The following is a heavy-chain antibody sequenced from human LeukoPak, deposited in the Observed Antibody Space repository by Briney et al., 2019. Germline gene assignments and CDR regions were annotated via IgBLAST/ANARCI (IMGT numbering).Heavy chain of an antibody. Sequence: GGSLRLSGAASGFTFSSYGMHWVRQAPGKGLEWVAVISYDGSNKYYADSVKGRFTISRDNSKNTLYLQMNSLRAEDTAVYYCAKDRGTAMDVPYYYYYGMDVWGQGTTVTVSS. CDR1: GFTFSSYG. V-gene: IGHV3-30*18. CDR3: AKDRGTAMDVPYYYYYGMDV. CDR2: ISYDGSNK. D-gene: IGHD5-18*01. J-gene: IGHJ6*02.